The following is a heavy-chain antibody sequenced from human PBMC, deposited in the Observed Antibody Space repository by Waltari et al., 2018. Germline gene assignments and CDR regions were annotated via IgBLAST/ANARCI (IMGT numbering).Heavy chain of an antibody. Sequence: YMSWVRQAPGKGLEWVSVIYSGGSTYYADSVKGRFTISRHNSKNTLYLQMNSLRAEDTAVYYCASLRGLDHWGMDVWGQGTTVTVSS. CDR1: Y. CDR2: IYSGGST. V-gene: IGHV3-53*04. CDR3: ASLRGLDHWGMDV. J-gene: IGHJ6*02. D-gene: IGHD3-10*01.